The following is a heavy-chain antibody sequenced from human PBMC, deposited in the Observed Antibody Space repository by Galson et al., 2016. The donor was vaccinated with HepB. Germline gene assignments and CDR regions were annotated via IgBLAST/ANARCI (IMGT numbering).Heavy chain of an antibody. V-gene: IGHV1-2*02. CDR3: ARFGPASLDH. CDR2: INPNNGVT. CDR1: GYTFTGYF. J-gene: IGHJ4*02. Sequence: SCKASGYTFTGYFIHWVRQAPGQGLEWMGWINPNNGVTNYAQKFQGRVTMTRDTSITTAYIDLSRLRSGDTAVYYCARFGPASLDHWGQGTLVTVSS. D-gene: IGHD3-10*01.